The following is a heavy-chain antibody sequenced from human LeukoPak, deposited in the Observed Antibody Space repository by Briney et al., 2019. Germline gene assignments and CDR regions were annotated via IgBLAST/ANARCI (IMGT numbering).Heavy chain of an antibody. V-gene: IGHV1-46*01. Sequence: GASVKVSCKASGYTFTSYYMHWVRQAPGQGLEWMGIINPSGGSTSYAQKFQGRVTMTRDTSTSTVYMELSSLRSEDTAVYYCARDPYYYDSSGYSRYFDYWGQGTLVTVSS. J-gene: IGHJ4*02. D-gene: IGHD3-22*01. CDR2: INPSGGST. CDR3: ARDPYYYDSSGYSRYFDY. CDR1: GYTFTSYY.